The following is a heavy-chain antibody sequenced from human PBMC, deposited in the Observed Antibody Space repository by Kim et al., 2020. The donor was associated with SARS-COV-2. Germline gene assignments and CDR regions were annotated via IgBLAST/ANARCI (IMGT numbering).Heavy chain of an antibody. J-gene: IGHJ4*02. D-gene: IGHD6-19*01. V-gene: IGHV6-1*01. Sequence: YAVSVKSRITINPDTSKNQFSLQLNSVTPEDTAVYYCARGDSSGWAYFDYWGQGTLVTVSS. CDR3: ARGDSSGWAYFDY.